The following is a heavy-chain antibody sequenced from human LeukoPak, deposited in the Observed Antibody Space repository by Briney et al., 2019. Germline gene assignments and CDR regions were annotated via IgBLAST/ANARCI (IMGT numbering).Heavy chain of an antibody. CDR2: ISYDGSNK. CDR1: GFTFSSYG. J-gene: IGHJ6*02. CDR3: AKDLRAVRGVTRPNYGMDV. D-gene: IGHD3-10*01. V-gene: IGHV3-30*18. Sequence: GGSLRLSCAASGFTFSSYGMHWVRQAPGKGLEWVAVISYDGSNKYYADSVEGRFTISRDNSKNTLYLQMNSLRAEDTAVYYCAKDLRAVRGVTRPNYGMDVWGQGTTVTVSS.